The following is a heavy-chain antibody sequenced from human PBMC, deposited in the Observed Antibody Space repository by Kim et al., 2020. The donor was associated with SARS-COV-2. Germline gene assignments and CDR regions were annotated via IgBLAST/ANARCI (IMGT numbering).Heavy chain of an antibody. V-gene: IGHV3-30*03. D-gene: IGHD3-9*01. Sequence: GGSLRLSCAASGFTFSSYGMHWVRQAPGKGLEWVAVISYDGSNKYYADSVKGRFTISRDNSKNTLYLQINSLRAEDTAVYYCARDAIILRYFDWYPSAAFDIWGQGTMVTLSS. CDR1: GFTFSSYG. J-gene: IGHJ3*02. CDR3: ARDAIILRYFDWYPSAAFDI. CDR2: ISYDGSNK.